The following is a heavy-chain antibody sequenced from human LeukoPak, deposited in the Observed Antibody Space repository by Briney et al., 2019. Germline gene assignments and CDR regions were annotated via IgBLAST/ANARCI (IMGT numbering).Heavy chain of an antibody. CDR1: GFTFSSHG. V-gene: IGHV3-33*01. Sequence: GGSLRLSCAASGFTFSSHGMHRVRQAPGKGLEWVAVIWYDGSNKYYADSVKGRFTISRDNSKNTLYLQMNSLRAEDTAVYYCARDLIHFDYWGQGTLVTVSS. CDR2: IWYDGSNK. J-gene: IGHJ4*02. CDR3: ARDLIHFDY. D-gene: IGHD2-8*01.